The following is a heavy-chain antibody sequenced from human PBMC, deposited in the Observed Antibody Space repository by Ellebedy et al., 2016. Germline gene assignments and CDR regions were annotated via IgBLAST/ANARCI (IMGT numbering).Heavy chain of an antibody. Sequence: GESLKISXAASGFIFSNFGMHWVRQAPGKGLEWVAFISYDGNKKWYADSVEGRFTISRDNFKGTLYLQMNTLRVEDTAEYFCTNDAFVVKTFEPVDYWGQGTLVIVSS. V-gene: IGHV3-30*18. D-gene: IGHD1-14*01. CDR3: TNDAFVVKTFEPVDY. CDR1: GFIFSNFG. CDR2: ISYDGNKK. J-gene: IGHJ4*02.